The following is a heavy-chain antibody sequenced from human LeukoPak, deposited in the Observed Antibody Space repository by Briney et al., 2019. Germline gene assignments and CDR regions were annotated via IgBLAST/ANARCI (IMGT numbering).Heavy chain of an antibody. V-gene: IGHV3-64*01. CDR3: ARVRGGSSYYYYYYMDV. Sequence: GGSLRLSCAASGFTFSSYAMHWVRQAPGKGLEYVSAISRNGGSTYYANSVKGRFTISRDNSKNTLYLQMGSLRAEDMAVYYCARVRGGSSYYYYYYMDVWGKGTTVTISS. CDR1: GFTFSSYA. D-gene: IGHD1-26*01. J-gene: IGHJ6*03. CDR2: ISRNGGST.